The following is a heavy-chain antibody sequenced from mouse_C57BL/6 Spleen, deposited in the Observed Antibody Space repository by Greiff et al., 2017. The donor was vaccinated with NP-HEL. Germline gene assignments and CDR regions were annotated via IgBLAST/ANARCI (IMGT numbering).Heavy chain of an antibody. J-gene: IGHJ2*01. D-gene: IGHD2-4*01. CDR2: IYPGDGAT. CDR3: ARLDYDYDGDY. V-gene: IGHV1-80*01. Sequence: QVQLQQSGAELVKPGASVKISCKASGYAFGSYWMNWVKQRPGKGLEWIGQIYPGDGATNYNGKFKGKATLTADKSSSTAYMQLSSLTSEDAAVYFCARLDYDYDGDYWGQGTTLTVSS. CDR1: GYAFGSYW.